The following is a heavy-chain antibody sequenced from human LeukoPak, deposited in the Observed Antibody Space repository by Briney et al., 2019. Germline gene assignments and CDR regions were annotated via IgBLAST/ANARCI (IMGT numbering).Heavy chain of an antibody. V-gene: IGHV1-46*01. CDR3: VMVRGRNWFDP. Sequence: ASVKVSCKASGYTFTSYYMHWVRQAPGQGLEWMGIINPSGGSTSYAQKFQGRVTMTRDTSTSTVYMELSGLRSEDTAVYYCVMVRGRNWFDPWGQGTLVTVSS. CDR1: GYTFTSYY. J-gene: IGHJ5*02. D-gene: IGHD3-10*01. CDR2: INPSGGST.